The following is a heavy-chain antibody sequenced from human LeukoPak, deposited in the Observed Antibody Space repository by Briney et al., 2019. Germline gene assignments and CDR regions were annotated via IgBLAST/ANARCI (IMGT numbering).Heavy chain of an antibody. CDR1: GFTFGDYA. CDR3: TRVGDFWSGYTALGFDP. Sequence: GGPLRLSCTASGFTFGDYAMSWFRQAPGKGLEWVGFIRSKAYGGTTEYAASVKGRFTISRDDSKSIAYLQMNSLKTEDTAVYYCTRVGDFWSGYTALGFDPWGQGTLVTVSS. J-gene: IGHJ5*02. D-gene: IGHD3-3*01. V-gene: IGHV3-49*03. CDR2: IRSKAYGGTT.